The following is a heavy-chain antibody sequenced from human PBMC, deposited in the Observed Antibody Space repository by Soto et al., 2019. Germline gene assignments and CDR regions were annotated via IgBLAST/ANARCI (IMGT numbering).Heavy chain of an antibody. Sequence: QVQLVESGGGLVKPGGSLRLSCAASGFIFSDYYMTWIRQAPGKGLEWLSCSSNRDRSTYYADSVKDRFVVSKDNAKNLVYLKMNSLRAEETAVYFCARAWKIEKFGVISMSKGLDVWGQGTTVTVSS. CDR2: SSNRDRST. V-gene: IGHV3-11*01. CDR3: ARAWKIEKFGVISMSKGLDV. CDR1: GFIFSDYY. D-gene: IGHD3-3*01. J-gene: IGHJ6*02.